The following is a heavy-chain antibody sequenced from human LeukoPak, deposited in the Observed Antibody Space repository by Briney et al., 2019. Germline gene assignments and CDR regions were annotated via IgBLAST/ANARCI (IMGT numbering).Heavy chain of an antibody. CDR2: IYYSGST. CDR1: GGSISSYY. V-gene: IGHV4-59*01. D-gene: IGHD6-19*01. Sequence: NPSQTLSLTCTVSGGSISSYYWSWLRQPPGKGLEWIGYIYYSGSTNYNPSLKSRVTISVDTSKNQFSLKLSSVTAADTAVYYCARDPGSGWLLGQYYYYGMDVWGQGTTVTVSS. CDR3: ARDPGSGWLLGQYYYYGMDV. J-gene: IGHJ6*02.